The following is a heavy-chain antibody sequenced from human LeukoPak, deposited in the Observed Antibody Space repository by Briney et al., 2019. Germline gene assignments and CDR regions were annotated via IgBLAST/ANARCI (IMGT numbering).Heavy chain of an antibody. V-gene: IGHV4-4*07. CDR3: AREEGYCSGGSCYSAVGY. CDR2: IYTSGST. Sequence: SETLSLTCTVSGGSISSYYWSWIRQPAGKGLEWIGRIYTSGSTNYNPSLKSRAPMSVDTSKNQFSLQLSSVTAADTAVYYCAREEGYCSGGSCYSAVGYWGQGTLVTVSS. CDR1: GGSISSYY. D-gene: IGHD2-15*01. J-gene: IGHJ4*02.